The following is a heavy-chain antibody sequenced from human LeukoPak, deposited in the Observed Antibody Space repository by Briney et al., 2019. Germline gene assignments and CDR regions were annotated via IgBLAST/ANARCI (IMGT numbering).Heavy chain of an antibody. D-gene: IGHD1-26*01. CDR3: ASAVEWELPVYYFDY. CDR1: GYTFTSYY. CDR2: INPNGGST. V-gene: IGHV1-46*01. J-gene: IGHJ4*02. Sequence: GASVKVSCKASGYTFTSYYMHWVRQAPGQGLEWMGIINPNGGSTSYAQKFQGRVTMTRDTSTSTVYMELSSLRSEDTAVYYCASAVEWELPVYYFDYWGQGTLVTVSS.